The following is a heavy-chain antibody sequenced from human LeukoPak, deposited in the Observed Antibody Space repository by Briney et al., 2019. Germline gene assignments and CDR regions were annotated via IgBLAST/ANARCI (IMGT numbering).Heavy chain of an antibody. D-gene: IGHD6-13*01. J-gene: IGHJ4*02. CDR1: GGSISSSSYY. V-gene: IGHV4-39*07. CDR2: IYYSGST. CDR3: AARSSSWSRPIDY. Sequence: SETLSLTCTVSGGSISSSSYYWGWIRQPPGKGLEWIGSIYYSGSTNYNPSLKSRVTISVDTSKNQFSLKLSSVTAADTAVYYCAARSSSWSRPIDYWGQGTLVTVSS.